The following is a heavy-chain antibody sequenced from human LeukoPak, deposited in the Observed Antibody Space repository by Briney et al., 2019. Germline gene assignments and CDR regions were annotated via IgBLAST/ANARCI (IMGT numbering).Heavy chain of an antibody. D-gene: IGHD4-17*01. J-gene: IGHJ4*02. Sequence: SETLSLTCAVSGYSISSGYYWGWVRQPPGKGLEWIGNIYHSGTTYYNPSLKSRVTMSVDASKNQFSLRLTSVTAADTAVYYCARGGGDYGDLANDYWGQGTLVTVSA. CDR2: IYHSGTT. CDR1: GYSISSGYY. CDR3: ARGGGDYGDLANDY. V-gene: IGHV4-38-2*01.